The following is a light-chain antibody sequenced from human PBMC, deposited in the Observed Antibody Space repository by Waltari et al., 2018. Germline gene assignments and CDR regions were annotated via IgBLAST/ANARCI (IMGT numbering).Light chain of an antibody. CDR2: GVT. V-gene: IGLV2-23*02. J-gene: IGLJ3*02. Sequence: QSALTQPASVSGSPGQSITISCNGTSSDIGAYNLVSWYQQHPGKAPKVIIYGVTERPSGVSDRFSGSKSANTASLTISGLQAEDEADYYCCSYADGTTSVFGGGTKVTVL. CDR1: SSDIGAYNL. CDR3: CSYADGTTSV.